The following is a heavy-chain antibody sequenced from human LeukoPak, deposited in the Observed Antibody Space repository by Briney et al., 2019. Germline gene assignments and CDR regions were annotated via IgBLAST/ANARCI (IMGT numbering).Heavy chain of an antibody. CDR2: FFQSHKS. J-gene: IGHJ4*02. CDR1: VHSTTRGYY. Sequence: SETLSLTCSISVHSTTRGYYCAWFRPSPGKGLEWIATFFQSHKSFYNASLESRVTMSLDTSKSQFSLNLTSVTAADTAVYYCARVLSLPYLLDSWGRGTQVTVSS. CDR3: ARVLSLPYLLDS. V-gene: IGHV4-38-2*02.